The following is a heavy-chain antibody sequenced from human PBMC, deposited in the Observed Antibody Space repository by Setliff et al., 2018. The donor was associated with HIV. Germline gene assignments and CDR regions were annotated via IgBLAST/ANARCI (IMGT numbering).Heavy chain of an antibody. J-gene: IGHJ6*03. CDR2: IYYSGST. CDR1: GASITSGGYY. Sequence: SETLSLTCTVSGASITSGGYYWSWIRQHPGKGLEWIGYIYYSGSTYYNPSLKSRVSMSVDTSENQFSLKLSSVTAADTAVYYCARETYYYDNPQYYYYYMDVWGKGTTVTVSS. D-gene: IGHD3-22*01. CDR3: ARETYYYDNPQYYYYYMDV. V-gene: IGHV4-31*03.